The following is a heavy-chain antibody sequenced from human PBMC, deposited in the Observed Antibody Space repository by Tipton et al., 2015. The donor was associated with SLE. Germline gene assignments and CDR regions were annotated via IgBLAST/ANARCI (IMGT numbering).Heavy chain of an antibody. CDR3: ARQEGVY. V-gene: IGHV4-4*09. J-gene: IGHJ4*02. D-gene: IGHD3-16*01. CDR2: IYASGSI. CDR1: GGSISSHY. Sequence: TLSLTCTVSGGSISSHYWSWVRQPPGKGLEWIGYIYASGSINYNPSLKSRVTISVDTSKNQFSLQLTSVTAADTALYYCARQEGVYWGQGTLVTVSS.